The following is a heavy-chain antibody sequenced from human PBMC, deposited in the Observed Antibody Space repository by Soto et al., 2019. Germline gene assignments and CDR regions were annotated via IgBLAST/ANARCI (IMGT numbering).Heavy chain of an antibody. Sequence: QVQLQESGPGLVKPSQTLSLTCTVSGGSISSGDYYWSWIRQPPGKGLEWIGYIYYSGSTYYNPSXXXXXXIXVXXSNXQFXXXXXXXXXXXXXXXXXXXXXXXXXVVXTITSFDYXXXGXXXTVSX. J-gene: IGHJ4*01. CDR2: IYYSGST. D-gene: IGHD5-12*01. V-gene: IGHV4-30-4*01. CDR3: XXXXXXXXVVXTITSFDY. CDR1: GGSISSGDYY.